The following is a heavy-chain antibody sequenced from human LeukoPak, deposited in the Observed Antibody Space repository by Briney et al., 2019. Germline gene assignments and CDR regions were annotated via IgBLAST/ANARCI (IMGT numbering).Heavy chain of an antibody. V-gene: IGHV3-9*01. J-gene: IGHJ4*02. D-gene: IGHD7-27*01. CDR1: GFTFDDYA. CDR3: AREITGEGFDY. Sequence: GGSLRLSCAASGFTFDDYAMHWVRQAPGKGLEWVSGISWNSGSIGYADSVKGRFTISRDNAKNSLYLQMNSLRAEDTAVYYCAREITGEGFDYWGQGTLVTVSS. CDR2: ISWNSGSI.